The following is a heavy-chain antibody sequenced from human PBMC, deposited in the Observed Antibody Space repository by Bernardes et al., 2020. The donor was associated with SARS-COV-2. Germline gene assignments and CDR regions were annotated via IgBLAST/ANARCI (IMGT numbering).Heavy chain of an antibody. Sequence: GSLRLSCAASGFTFSSYEMNWVRQAPGKGLEWVSYISSSGSTIYYADSVKGRFTISRDNAKNSLYLQMNSLRAEDTAVYYCARDENNLIKVATIWENYYYYYGMDVWGQGTTVTVSS. V-gene: IGHV3-48*03. CDR3: ARDENNLIKVATIWENYYYYYGMDV. CDR2: ISSSGSTI. CDR1: GFTFSSYE. J-gene: IGHJ6*02. D-gene: IGHD5-12*01.